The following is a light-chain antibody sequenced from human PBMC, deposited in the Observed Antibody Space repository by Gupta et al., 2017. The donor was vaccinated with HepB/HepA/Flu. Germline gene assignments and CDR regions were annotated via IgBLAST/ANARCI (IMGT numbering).Light chain of an antibody. V-gene: IGKV1-9*01. CDR1: QGISSY. J-gene: IGKJ3*01. Sequence: DIQLTQSPSFLSASVGDRVTITCRASQGISSYLTWYQQKPGKAPKLLIYAASTLQSGVPSRFSGSGSGTGFTLTISNLQPEDFATYYCRQVNTFPFTFGPGTKVDIK. CDR3: RQVNTFPFT. CDR2: AAS.